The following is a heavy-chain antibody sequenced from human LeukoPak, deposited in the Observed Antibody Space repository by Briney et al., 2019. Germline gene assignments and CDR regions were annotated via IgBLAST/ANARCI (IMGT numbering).Heavy chain of an antibody. V-gene: IGHV4-34*01. Sequence: SETLSLTCAVYGGSFSGYYWSWIRQPPGKGLEWIGEINHSGSTNYNPSLKSRVTISVDTSKNQFSLKLSSVTAADTAVYYCARGDGYYDSSGYLSHTFDYWGQGTLVTVSS. CDR1: GGSFSGYY. J-gene: IGHJ4*02. CDR3: ARGDGYYDSSGYLSHTFDY. D-gene: IGHD3-22*01. CDR2: INHSGST.